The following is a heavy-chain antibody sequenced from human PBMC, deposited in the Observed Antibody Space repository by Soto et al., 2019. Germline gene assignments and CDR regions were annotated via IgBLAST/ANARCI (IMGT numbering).Heavy chain of an antibody. V-gene: IGHV3-7*01. J-gene: IGHJ3*02. CDR1: GFTFSSYW. CDR2: IKQSGSEK. Sequence: GGSLRLSCAASGFTFSSYWMSWVRQAPGKGLEWVANIKQSGSEKYYVDSVKGRFTISRDNAKNSLYLQMNSLRAEATSFYDCGGHITGDGLAFDIWGQGTMVTVSS. CDR3: GGHITGDGLAFDI. D-gene: IGHD7-27*01.